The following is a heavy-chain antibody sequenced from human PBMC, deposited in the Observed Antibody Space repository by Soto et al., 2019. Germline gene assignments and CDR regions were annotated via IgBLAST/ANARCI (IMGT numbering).Heavy chain of an antibody. J-gene: IGHJ6*02. Sequence: SETLCLTCAVYGGSFSGYYWSWIRQPPGKGLEWIGGINPSGSTNYNPSLKSRVTISGDTSKNHFSLKLSSVTAADTAVYYCARVNGRYSRAPQRYYYYYGMEVWGRGATVAASS. CDR3: ARVNGRYSRAPQRYYYYYGMEV. CDR1: GGSFSGYY. V-gene: IGHV4-34*01. CDR2: INPSGST. D-gene: IGHD6-25*01.